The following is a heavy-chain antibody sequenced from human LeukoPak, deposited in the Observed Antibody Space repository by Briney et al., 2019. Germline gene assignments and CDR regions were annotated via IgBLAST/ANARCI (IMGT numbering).Heavy chain of an antibody. V-gene: IGHV1-2*02. Sequence: ASVKVSCKASGYTFTGYYMHWVRQAPGQGLEWMGWINPNSGGTNYAQKFQGRVTMTRDTSISTAYMELSRLRSDDTAVYYCARDGPGGYCSSTSCYTLQHYFDYWGQGTLVTISS. D-gene: IGHD2-2*02. CDR2: INPNSGGT. CDR1: GYTFTGYY. CDR3: ARDGPGGYCSSTSCYTLQHYFDY. J-gene: IGHJ4*02.